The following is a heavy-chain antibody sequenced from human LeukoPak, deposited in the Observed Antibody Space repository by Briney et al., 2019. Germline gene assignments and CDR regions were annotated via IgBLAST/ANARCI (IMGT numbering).Heavy chain of an antibody. D-gene: IGHD3-9*01. Sequence: SETLSLTCTVSGGSISTYYWSWIRQPPGKGLEWIGHVYYSGSTNYNPSLKSRVTISLDTSKNQFSLKLNYVTAADTAVYYCASSSYYDILTGYQSYYFDHWGQGALVTVSS. J-gene: IGHJ4*02. CDR1: GGSISTYY. V-gene: IGHV4-59*01. CDR2: VYYSGST. CDR3: ASSSYYDILTGYQSYYFDH.